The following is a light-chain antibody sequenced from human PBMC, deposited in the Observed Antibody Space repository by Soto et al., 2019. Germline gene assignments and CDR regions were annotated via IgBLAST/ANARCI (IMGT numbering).Light chain of an antibody. Sequence: QSALTQPASVSGSPGQSITISCTGTSSDVGSYNLVSWYQQHPGKAPKLMIYEGSKRPSGVSNRFSGSKSGNTASLTISALQAEDESDYYCCSYAGSSTVFGGGTKLTVL. V-gene: IGLV2-23*01. CDR3: CSYAGSSTV. CDR2: EGS. J-gene: IGLJ2*01. CDR1: SSDVGSYNL.